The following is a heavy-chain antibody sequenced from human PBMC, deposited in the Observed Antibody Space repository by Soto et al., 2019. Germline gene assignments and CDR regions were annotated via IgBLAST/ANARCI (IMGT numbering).Heavy chain of an antibody. CDR2: INHSGST. CDR3: ARGLGCSGGSCYPHLGY. Sequence: QVQLQQWGAGLLKPSEILSLTCAVYGGSFSGYYWSWIRQPPGKGLEWMGEINHSGSTNYNPSLKSRVTIAVDTSKNQFSLKLSSVTAAYTAVYYCARGLGCSGGSCYPHLGYWGQGTLVTVSS. J-gene: IGHJ4*02. CDR1: GGSFSGYY. V-gene: IGHV4-34*01. D-gene: IGHD2-15*01.